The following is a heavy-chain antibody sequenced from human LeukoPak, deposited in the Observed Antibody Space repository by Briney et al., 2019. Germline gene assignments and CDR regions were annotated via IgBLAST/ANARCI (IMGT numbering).Heavy chain of an antibody. Sequence: SETLSLTCTVSGGSISSSSYYWGWIRQPPGKGLEWIGSIYYSGSTYYSPSLKSRVTISVDTSKNQFSLKLSSVTAADTAVYYCASHSMYCSSTSCYGFYFDYWGQGTLVTVSS. D-gene: IGHD2-2*01. V-gene: IGHV4-39*01. CDR2: IYYSGST. CDR3: ASHSMYCSSTSCYGFYFDY. J-gene: IGHJ4*02. CDR1: GGSISSSSYY.